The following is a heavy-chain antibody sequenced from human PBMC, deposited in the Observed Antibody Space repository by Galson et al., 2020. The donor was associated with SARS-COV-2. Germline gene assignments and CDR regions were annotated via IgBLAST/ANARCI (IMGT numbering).Heavy chain of an antibody. V-gene: IGHV4-39*01. D-gene: IGHD4-17*01. Sequence: SETLSLTCTVSGGSISSSSYYWGWIRQPPGKGLEWIGSIYYSGSTYYNPSLKSRVTISVDTSKNQFSLKLSSVTAADTAVYYCARHGPAHCYGDYGWGGNYYGMDVWGQGTTVTVSS. CDR2: IYYSGST. CDR1: GGSISSSSYY. CDR3: ARHGPAHCYGDYGWGGNYYGMDV. J-gene: IGHJ6*02.